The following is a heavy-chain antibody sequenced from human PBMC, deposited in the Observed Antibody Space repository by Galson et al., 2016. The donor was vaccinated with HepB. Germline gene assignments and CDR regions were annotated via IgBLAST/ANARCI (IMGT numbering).Heavy chain of an antibody. CDR2: IIPMFGTT. D-gene: IGHD1-1*01. V-gene: IGHV1-69*06. Sequence: SVKVSCKASGGTLNTYSISWVRQAPGQGLEWMGEIIPMFGTTNYAQKIQGRVTFSADKATSAAYMELSSLRSEDTAVYYCALDGGTEGMDVWGQGTTVTVSS. CDR1: GGTLNTYS. CDR3: ALDGGTEGMDV. J-gene: IGHJ6*02.